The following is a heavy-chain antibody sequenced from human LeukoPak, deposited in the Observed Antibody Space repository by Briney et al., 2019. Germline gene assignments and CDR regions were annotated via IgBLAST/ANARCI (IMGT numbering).Heavy chain of an antibody. D-gene: IGHD5-24*01. CDR2: IIPILGIA. J-gene: IGHJ5*02. V-gene: IGHV1-69*04. CDR1: GGTFSSYA. CDR3: ARGRDGYNTNWFDP. Sequence: SVKVSCKASGGTFSSYAISWVRQAPGQGLEWMGRIIPILGIANYAQKFQGRVTITADESTSTAYMELSSLRSEDTAVYYCARGRDGYNTNWFDPWGQGTLVTVSS.